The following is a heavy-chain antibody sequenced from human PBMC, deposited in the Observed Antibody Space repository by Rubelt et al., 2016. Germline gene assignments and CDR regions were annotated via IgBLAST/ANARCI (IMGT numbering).Heavy chain of an antibody. Sequence: QLQLQESGPGLVKPSETLSLTCSVSGDSISSRSYYWGWIRQPPGKGLEWIGSIYNSERTYSNPSLRSRVTMSVDTSKNRLSLILGSVAAADTAVYYCAREGGYQSPFDYWGQGALVTVSS. CDR3: AREGGYQSPFDY. CDR1: GDSISSRSYY. CDR2: IYNSERT. V-gene: IGHV4-39*02. J-gene: IGHJ4*02. D-gene: IGHD3-22*01.